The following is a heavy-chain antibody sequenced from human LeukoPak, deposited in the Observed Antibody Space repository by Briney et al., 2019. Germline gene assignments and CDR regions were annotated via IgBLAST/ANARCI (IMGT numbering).Heavy chain of an antibody. Sequence: GESLKSSCKGSGYRFTSYWIGWVRQMPGKGLEWVGVIYPGESDTRYSPSFQGQVTISAGKSISTAYLQWSSLKASETAMYYCARLGNYYASSGYEPFDYWGQRTLVTVSS. V-gene: IGHV5-51*01. J-gene: IGHJ4*02. CDR1: GYRFTSYW. D-gene: IGHD3-22*01. CDR3: ARLGNYYASSGYEPFDY. CDR2: IYPGESDT.